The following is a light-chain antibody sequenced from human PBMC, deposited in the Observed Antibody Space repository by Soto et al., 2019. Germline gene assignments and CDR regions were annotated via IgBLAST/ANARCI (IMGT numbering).Light chain of an antibody. J-gene: IGKJ3*01. V-gene: IGKV3-15*01. Sequence: EIVVTQSPGILSVSPGDRATLSCRASQSVSTNLAWYQKKTGQAPTLIIYAASTRATGIPARFTGSGSGTAFDLTICSLQSEDFSVYYCQEYSKWLLFTCGPGTIVDI. CDR1: QSVSTN. CDR3: QEYSKWLLFT. CDR2: AAS.